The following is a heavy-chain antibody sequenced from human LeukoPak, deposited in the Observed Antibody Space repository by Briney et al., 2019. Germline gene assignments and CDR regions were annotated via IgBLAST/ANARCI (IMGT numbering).Heavy chain of an antibody. D-gene: IGHD4-17*01. V-gene: IGHV4-30-4*07. CDR3: ARVSLDYGDYVRNWFDP. CDR1: GGSITSGGSS. CDR2: IFDNGIT. J-gene: IGHJ5*02. Sequence: SQTLSLTCAVSGGSITSGGSSWSWIRQPPGRGLEWIVYIFDNGITYYNPSLKSRVTISVDTSKNQFSLKLSSVTAADTAVYFCARVSLDYGDYVRNWFDPWGQGTLVTVSS.